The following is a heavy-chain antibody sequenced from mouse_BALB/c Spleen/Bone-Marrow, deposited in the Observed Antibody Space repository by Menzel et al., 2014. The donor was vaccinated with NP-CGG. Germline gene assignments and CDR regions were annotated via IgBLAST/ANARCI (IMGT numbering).Heavy chain of an antibody. CDR1: GFTFTDYY. J-gene: IGHJ2*01. Sequence: VQLQQPGGALVQPGGSLRLSCATSGFTFTDYYMNWVRQPPGKALEWLGFIRNKANGYTTEYSASVKGRFTISRDNSQSILYLQMNTLRAEDSATYYCARDKGRVFFDYWGQGTTLTVSS. V-gene: IGHV7-3*02. CDR2: IRNKANGYTT. CDR3: ARDKGRVFFDY.